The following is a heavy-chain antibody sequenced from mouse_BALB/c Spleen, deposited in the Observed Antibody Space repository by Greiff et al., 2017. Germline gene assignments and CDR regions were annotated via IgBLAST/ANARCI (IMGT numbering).Heavy chain of an antibody. CDR3: ARPYGYEGAWFAY. D-gene: IGHD2-2*01. J-gene: IGHJ3*01. CDR1: GYTFTDYN. V-gene: IGHV1-18*01. Sequence: VQLQQSGPELVKPGASVKIPCKASGYTFTDYNIDWVKQSHGKSLEWIGDINPNNGGTIYNQKFKGKATLTVDKSSSTAYMELRSLTSEDTAVYYCARPYGYEGAWFAYWGQGTLVTVSA. CDR2: INPNNGGT.